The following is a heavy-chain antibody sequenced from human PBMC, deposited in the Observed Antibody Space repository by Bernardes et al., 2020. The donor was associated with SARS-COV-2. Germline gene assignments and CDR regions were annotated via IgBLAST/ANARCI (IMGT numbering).Heavy chain of an antibody. CDR3: AIPPTNYDRYGMDV. Sequence: ASEKVSCKAFGYTFTGYYIHWVRDAPGQGLEWMGWINPNSGGTNPAQRFQGRVTMTRDTSISTAYMELSRLRSDDTAVYYCAIPPTNYDRYGMDVWGQGTTVTVSS. J-gene: IGHJ6*02. CDR1: GYTFTGYY. CDR2: INPNSGGT. D-gene: IGHD3-22*01. V-gene: IGHV1-2*02.